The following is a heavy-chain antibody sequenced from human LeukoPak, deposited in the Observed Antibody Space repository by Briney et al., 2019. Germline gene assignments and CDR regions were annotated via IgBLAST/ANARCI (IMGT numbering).Heavy chain of an antibody. CDR2: ISYDGSKK. V-gene: IGHV3-30*03. Sequence: GGSLRLSCAASGFTFSSYGMHWVRQAPGKGLDWVAVISYDGSKKYYADSVKGRFTISRDDSKNTLCLQMNSLRAEDTAVYYCARDSSSSFWGPLGYYYMDVWGKGTTVTVSS. D-gene: IGHD6-6*01. CDR3: ARDSSSSFWGPLGYYYMDV. CDR1: GFTFSSYG. J-gene: IGHJ6*03.